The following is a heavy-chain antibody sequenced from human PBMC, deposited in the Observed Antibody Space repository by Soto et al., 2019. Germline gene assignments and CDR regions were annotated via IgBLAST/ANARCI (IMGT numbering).Heavy chain of an antibody. CDR1: GFTFISYS. D-gene: IGHD6-25*01. CDR2: ISPSGDRT. CDR3: ATEDSGCRNGPCVGS. Sequence: EVQLLESGGGLVQPGGSLRLSCAASGFTFISYSMSWVRQAPGKGLEWVSAISPSGDRTFYADSVKGRFSISRDNSRNTLFLQMNSLRADDTAVYYCATEDSGCRNGPCVGSWGQGALVSVSS. J-gene: IGHJ5*02. V-gene: IGHV3-23*01.